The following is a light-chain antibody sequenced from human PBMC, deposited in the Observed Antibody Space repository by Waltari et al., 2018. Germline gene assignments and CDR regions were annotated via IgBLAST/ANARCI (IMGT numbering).Light chain of an antibody. CDR3: HQYNHWPRT. V-gene: IGKV3-15*01. J-gene: IGKJ1*01. Sequence: EIVMTQSPDTLSVYPGGRATLSCRASLSVSSDLAWYQQKPGQAPRLLIYRASTRATDVPTRFRGSGSGTEFNLTISSLQSGDFALYYCHQYNHWPRTFGQGTKVEIK. CDR2: RAS. CDR1: LSVSSD.